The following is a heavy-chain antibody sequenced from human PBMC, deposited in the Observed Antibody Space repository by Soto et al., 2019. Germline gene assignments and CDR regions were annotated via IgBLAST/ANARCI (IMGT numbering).Heavy chain of an antibody. Sequence: QVQLVQSVAEVKKPGASVKVSCKASGYTFTSYAMHWVRQAPGQRLEWMGWINAANGNTKYSQKFQGRVTITRDTSASTAYMDLSSLRSEDTAVYYCARDKRSMVRGALPNWFDPWGQGTLVTVSS. J-gene: IGHJ5*02. V-gene: IGHV1-3*01. CDR2: INAANGNT. D-gene: IGHD3-10*01. CDR1: GYTFTSYA. CDR3: ARDKRSMVRGALPNWFDP.